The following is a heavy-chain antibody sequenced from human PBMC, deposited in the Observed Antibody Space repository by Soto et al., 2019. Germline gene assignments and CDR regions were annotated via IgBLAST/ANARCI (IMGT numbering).Heavy chain of an antibody. J-gene: IGHJ6*03. V-gene: IGHV3-53*01. D-gene: IGHD6-13*01. CDR1: GFTVSSNY. CDR3: PRETEQQLAYYYYYYMDD. CDR2: IYSGGST. Sequence: GGSLRLSCAASGFTVSSNYMSWVRQATGKGLEWVSVIYSGGSTYYADSVKGRFTISRDNSKNTLYLQMNSLRAEDTAVYYCPRETEQQLAYYYYYYMDDWGKGTTVTVSS.